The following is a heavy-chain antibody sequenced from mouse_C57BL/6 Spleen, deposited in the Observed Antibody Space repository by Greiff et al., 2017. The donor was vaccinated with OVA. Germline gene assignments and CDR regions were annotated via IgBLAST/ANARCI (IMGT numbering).Heavy chain of an antibody. CDR3: ARGGDGNYVGAMDY. D-gene: IGHD2-1*01. CDR2: INPNNGGT. CDR1: GYTFTDYN. Sequence: VQLQQSGPELVKPGASVKIPCKASGYTFTDYNMDWVKQSHGKSLEWIGDINPNNGGTIYNQKFKGKATLTVDKSSSTAYMELRSLTSEDTAVYYCARGGDGNYVGAMDYWGQGTSVTVSS. J-gene: IGHJ4*01. V-gene: IGHV1-18*01.